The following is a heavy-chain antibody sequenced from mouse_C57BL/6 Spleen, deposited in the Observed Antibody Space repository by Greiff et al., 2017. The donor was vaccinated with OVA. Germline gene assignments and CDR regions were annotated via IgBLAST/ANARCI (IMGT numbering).Heavy chain of an antibody. J-gene: IGHJ4*01. CDR1: GFTFSDYY. CDR3: ARQNDDYAMDY. D-gene: IGHD2-12*01. Sequence: EVMLVESGGGLVQPGGSLKLSCAASGFTFSDYYMYWVRQTPEKRLEWVAYISNGGGSTYYPDTVKGRFTISRDNAKNTLYLQMSRLKSEDTAMYYCARQNDDYAMDYWGQGTSVTVSS. CDR2: ISNGGGST. V-gene: IGHV5-12*01.